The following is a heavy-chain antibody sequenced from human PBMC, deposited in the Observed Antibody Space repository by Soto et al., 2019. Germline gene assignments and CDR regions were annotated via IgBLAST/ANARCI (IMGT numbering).Heavy chain of an antibody. V-gene: IGHV3-23*01. CDR1: GFAFNDFA. Sequence: GGSLRLSCAASGFAFNDFAMNWVRQAPWKGPERLSTISGSSDKTFHSDSVKGRFNISRDNSNNKMFLQMNSLRAEDTAIYYCAKGASHAPFEKWGRGTLVTVSS. CDR2: ISGSSDKT. CDR3: AKGASHAPFEK. J-gene: IGHJ4*02.